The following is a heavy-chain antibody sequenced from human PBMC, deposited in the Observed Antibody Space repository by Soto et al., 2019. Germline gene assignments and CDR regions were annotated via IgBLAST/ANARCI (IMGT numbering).Heavy chain of an antibody. D-gene: IGHD2-15*01. CDR2: TYYRSKWYN. Sequence: QVQLQQSGPGLVKPSQTLSLTCAISGDSVSSNSAAWNWIRQSPSRGLEWLGRTYYRSKWYNDYAVSVNIRITINPDTSRNQFSLQLNTVTPEDTAVYYCARALTGYCSGGSCQTYSGMDVWGQGTTVTVSS. V-gene: IGHV6-1*01. CDR1: GDSVSSNSAA. J-gene: IGHJ6*02. CDR3: ARALTGYCSGGSCQTYSGMDV.